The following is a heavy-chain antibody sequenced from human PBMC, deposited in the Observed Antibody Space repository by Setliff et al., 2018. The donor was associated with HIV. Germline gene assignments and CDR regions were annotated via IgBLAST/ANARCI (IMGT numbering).Heavy chain of an antibody. CDR1: GFRISNYV. V-gene: IGHV3-23*03. CDR2: IYSGGGST. Sequence: GGSLRLSCAASGFRISNYVMTWVRQVPGKGLEWVSFIYSGGGSTYYADSVRGRFTISSDNSKNTLYLQMNSLRAEDTAVYYCAKDLDIVVVPAAPDAFDIWGQGTMVTVSS. CDR3: AKDLDIVVVPAAPDAFDI. J-gene: IGHJ3*02. D-gene: IGHD2-2*03.